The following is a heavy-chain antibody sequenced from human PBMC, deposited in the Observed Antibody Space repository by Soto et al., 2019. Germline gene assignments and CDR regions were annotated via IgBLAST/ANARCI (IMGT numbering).Heavy chain of an antibody. CDR2: ISYDGGHE. CDR3: VTDTIWFGEPIRLGY. Sequence: VQLVESGGGVVQPGRSLRLSCAASGFTFSNYGMHWVRQAPGKGLEWVAIISYDGGHEYYADSVKGRFTISRDNSKNTLYLQMDSLRAEDSAVYYCVTDTIWFGEPIRLGYWGQGTLVTVSS. V-gene: IGHV3-30*03. J-gene: IGHJ4*02. CDR1: GFTFSNYG. D-gene: IGHD3-10*01.